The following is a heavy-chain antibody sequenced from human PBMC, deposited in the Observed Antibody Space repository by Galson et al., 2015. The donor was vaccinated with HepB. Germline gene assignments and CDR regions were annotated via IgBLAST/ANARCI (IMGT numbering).Heavy chain of an antibody. Sequence: SLRLSCAASGFTFSDYYMSWIRQAPGKGLEWVSYISSSGSTIYYADSVKGRFTISRDNAKNSLYLQMNSLRAEDTAVYYCARADYGDYGRGPVGYYYYMDVWGKGTTVTVSS. D-gene: IGHD4-17*01. CDR3: ARADYGDYGRGPVGYYYYMDV. V-gene: IGHV3-11*01. CDR2: ISSSGSTI. CDR1: GFTFSDYY. J-gene: IGHJ6*03.